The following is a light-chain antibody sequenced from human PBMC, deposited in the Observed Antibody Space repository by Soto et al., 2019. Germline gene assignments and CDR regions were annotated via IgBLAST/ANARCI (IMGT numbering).Light chain of an antibody. V-gene: IGLV2-11*01. CDR3: CSYADNYSYV. J-gene: IGLJ1*01. CDR1: SSDVGAYNY. Sequence: QSALTQPRSVSGCPGQSVTISCTGTSSDVGAYNYVSWYQQHPGKAPKLMTYDVSKRPSGVPDRFSGSKSGNTASLTISGLQAEDEADYYCCSYADNYSYVFGTGTKVTVL. CDR2: DVS.